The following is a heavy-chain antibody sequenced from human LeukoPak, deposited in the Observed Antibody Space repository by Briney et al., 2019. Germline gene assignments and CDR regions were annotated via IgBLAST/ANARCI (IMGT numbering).Heavy chain of an antibody. CDR3: ARRYGDYDAFDI. Sequence: SETLSLTCTVSGGSISSYYWSWIRQPPGKGLERIGYIYYSGSTNYNPSLKSRVTISVDTSKNQFSLKLSSVTAADTAVYYCARRYGDYDAFDIWGQGTMVTVSS. CDR1: GGSISSYY. J-gene: IGHJ3*02. D-gene: IGHD4-17*01. V-gene: IGHV4-59*01. CDR2: IYYSGST.